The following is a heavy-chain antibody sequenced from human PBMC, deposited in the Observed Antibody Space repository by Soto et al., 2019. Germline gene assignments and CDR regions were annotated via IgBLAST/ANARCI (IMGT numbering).Heavy chain of an antibody. V-gene: IGHV1-69*06. J-gene: IGHJ6*02. CDR3: ASRYYYDSSGYGGPYYYGMDV. CDR1: GGTFSSYA. D-gene: IGHD3-22*01. Sequence: ASVKVSCKASGGTFSSYAISWVRQAPGQGLEWMGGIIPIFGTANYAQKFQGRVTITADKSTSTAYMELSSLRSEDTAVYYCASRYYYDSSGYGGPYYYGMDVWGQGTTVTVSS. CDR2: IIPIFGTA.